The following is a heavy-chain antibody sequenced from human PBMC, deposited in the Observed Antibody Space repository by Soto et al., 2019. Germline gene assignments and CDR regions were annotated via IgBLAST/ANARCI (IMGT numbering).Heavy chain of an antibody. CDR2: IITVLGTT. J-gene: IGHJ6*02. Sequence: QVQLVQSGAELKKTGSSVKVSCRASGDTFSSYAVNWVRQAPGRGLEWMGRIITVLGTTDYAQNFKGRLTINAEKSTKIVYKELSSLRSEDTAVYYCARRRYCGYDCYHKHYYGMDVWGQGTTVTVAS. V-gene: IGHV1-69*08. CDR3: ARRRYCGYDCYHKHYYGMDV. D-gene: IGHD2-21*01. CDR1: GDTFSSYA.